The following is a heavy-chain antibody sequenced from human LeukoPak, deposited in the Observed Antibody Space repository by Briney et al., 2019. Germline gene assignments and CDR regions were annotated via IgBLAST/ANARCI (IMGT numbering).Heavy chain of an antibody. V-gene: IGHV3-9*01. D-gene: IGHD2-15*01. CDR2: ISWNSGSI. CDR1: GFTFDDYA. Sequence: PGGSLRLSCAASGFTFDDYAMHWVRQALGKGLEWVSGISWNSGSIGYADSVKGRFTISRDNAKNSLYLQMNSLRAEDTALYYCAKDITVVATPLGYFDLWGRGTLVTVSS. J-gene: IGHJ2*01. CDR3: AKDITVVATPLGYFDL.